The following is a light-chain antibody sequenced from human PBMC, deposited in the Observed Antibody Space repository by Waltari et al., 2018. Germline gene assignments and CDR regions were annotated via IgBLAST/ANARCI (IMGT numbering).Light chain of an antibody. CDR3: QSYDPSLSVV. J-gene: IGLJ2*01. Sequence: QSVLTQPPSVSGAPGQRVSISCTGSGSNIGAGYDVHWYQQLPGKAPKLLIYGGNPRPLGVPDRFSGSLSGTSAYLAIAGLQADDEADYYCQSYDPSLSVVFGGGTRLTVL. CDR2: GGN. V-gene: IGLV1-40*01. CDR1: GSNIGAGYD.